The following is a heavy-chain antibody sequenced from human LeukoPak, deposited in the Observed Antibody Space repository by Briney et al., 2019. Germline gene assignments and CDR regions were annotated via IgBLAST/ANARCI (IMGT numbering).Heavy chain of an antibody. V-gene: IGHV3-11*01. Sequence: GGSLRLSCAASGFTFSDYYMSWIRQAPGKGLEWVSYISSSGSTIYYADSVKGRFTISRDNAKNSLYLQVNSLRAEDTAVYYCARGSYYDFWSGYHLKAYYMDVWGKGTTVTVSS. J-gene: IGHJ6*03. D-gene: IGHD3-3*01. CDR1: GFTFSDYY. CDR2: ISSSGSTI. CDR3: ARGSYYDFWSGYHLKAYYMDV.